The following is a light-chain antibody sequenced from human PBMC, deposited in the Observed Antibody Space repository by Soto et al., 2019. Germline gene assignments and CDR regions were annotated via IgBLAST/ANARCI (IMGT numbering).Light chain of an antibody. CDR2: EVS. CDR3: NSYTSSSSWV. V-gene: IGLV2-14*01. CDR1: SSDVGSYNY. Sequence: QSALTQPASVSGSPGQSITISCTGTSSDVGSYNYVSWYQQLPGKALKLMIYEVSNRPSGVSNRFSGSKSGNTASLTISGLQAEDEADYYCNSYTSSSSWVFGGGTKLTVL. J-gene: IGLJ3*02.